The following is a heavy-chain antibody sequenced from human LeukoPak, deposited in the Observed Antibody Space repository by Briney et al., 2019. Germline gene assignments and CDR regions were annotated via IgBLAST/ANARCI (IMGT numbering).Heavy chain of an antibody. CDR2: ISYDGSNK. J-gene: IGHJ4*02. CDR1: GFTFSSYA. V-gene: IGHV3-30*04. Sequence: SLRXXCAASGFTFSSYAMHWVRQAPGKGLEWVAVISYDGSNKYYADSVKGRFTISRDNSKNTLYLQMNSLRAEDTAVYYCAXXGIXGAPQYXDYWGQGTXVTVSS. CDR3: AXXGIXGAPQYXDY. D-gene: IGHD1-26*01.